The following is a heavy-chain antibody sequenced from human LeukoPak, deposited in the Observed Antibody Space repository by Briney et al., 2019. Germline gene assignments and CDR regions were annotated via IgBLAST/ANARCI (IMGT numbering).Heavy chain of an antibody. D-gene: IGHD3-10*01. V-gene: IGHV3-49*04. J-gene: IGHJ4*02. CDR3: TRALIWFGDYDY. CDR2: IRSKAYGGTT. CDR1: GFTFGDYA. Sequence: GGSLRLSCTASGFTFGDYAMSWVRQAPGKGLEWVGFIRSKAYGGTTEYAASVKGRFTISRDDSNSIAYLQMNSLKTEDTAVYYCTRALIWFGDYDYWGQGTLVTVSS.